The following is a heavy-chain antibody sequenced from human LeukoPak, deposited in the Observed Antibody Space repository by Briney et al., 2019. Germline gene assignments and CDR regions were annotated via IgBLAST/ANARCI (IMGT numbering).Heavy chain of an antibody. D-gene: IGHD3-16*02. J-gene: IGHJ4*02. CDR1: GESIRGYY. V-gene: IGHV4-34*01. Sequence: PSETLSLTCGVYGESIRGYYWTWIRQTPGKGLEWIGVIDHSESTKYNPSLKSRVTISVDTSKNQLSLRLSSVTAADTAVYYCARGITFGGVVDPFDYWGQGTLVTASS. CDR2: IDHSEST. CDR3: ARGITFGGVVDPFDY.